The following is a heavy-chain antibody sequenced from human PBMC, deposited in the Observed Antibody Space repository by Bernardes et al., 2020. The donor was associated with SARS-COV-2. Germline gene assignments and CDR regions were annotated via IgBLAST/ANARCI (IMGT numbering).Heavy chain of an antibody. Sequence: GGSLRLSCAASGFTFSSYAIRWVRQAPGKGLAWVSAISGSGGSTYYADSVKGRFTISRDNSKNTLYLQMNSLRAEDTAVYYCAKSGGSYRNAFDIWGQGTMVTVSS. CDR1: GFTFSSYA. CDR3: AKSGGSYRNAFDI. D-gene: IGHD2-15*01. CDR2: ISGSGGST. J-gene: IGHJ3*02. V-gene: IGHV3-23*01.